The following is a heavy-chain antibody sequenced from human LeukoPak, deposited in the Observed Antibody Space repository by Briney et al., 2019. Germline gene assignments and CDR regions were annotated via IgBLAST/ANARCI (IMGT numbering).Heavy chain of an antibody. Sequence: PGGSLRLSCAASGFTFSGYAMVWVRQAPGKGLEWVSTISGSGANTFYADSVKGRFTISRDNSKNTLYLQMNSLRAEDTAVYYCFAAAGTGDDYWGQGTLVTVSS. CDR3: FAAAGTGDDY. V-gene: IGHV3-23*01. CDR1: GFTFSGYA. J-gene: IGHJ4*02. D-gene: IGHD6-13*01. CDR2: ISGSGANT.